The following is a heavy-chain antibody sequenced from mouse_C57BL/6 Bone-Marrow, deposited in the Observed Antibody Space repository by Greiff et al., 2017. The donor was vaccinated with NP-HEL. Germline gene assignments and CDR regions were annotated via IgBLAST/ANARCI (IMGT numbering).Heavy chain of an antibody. CDR2: IYPGDGDT. CDR3: AGGPGGVYAMDY. V-gene: IGHV1-82*01. CDR1: GYAFSSSW. J-gene: IGHJ4*01. Sequence: QVQLQQSGPELVKPGASVKISCKASGYAFSSSWMNWVKQRPGKGLEWIGRIYPGDGDTNYNGKFKGKATLTADKSSSTAYMQLSSLTSEDSAVYFCAGGPGGVYAMDYWGQGTSVTVSS.